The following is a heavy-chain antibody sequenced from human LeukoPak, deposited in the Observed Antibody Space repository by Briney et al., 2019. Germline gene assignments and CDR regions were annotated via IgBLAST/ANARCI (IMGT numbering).Heavy chain of an antibody. D-gene: IGHD1-26*01. J-gene: IGHJ4*02. V-gene: IGHV4-59*01. CDR1: GGSSSSYY. CDR2: IYYSGST. CDR3: AGVGPTIL. Sequence: PSETLSLTCTVSGGSSSSYYWSWLRQPPGKGLEWIGYIYYSGSTNYNPSLKSRVTMSVDTSKNQFSLKLSSVTAADTAVYYCAGVGPTILWGQGTLVTVSS.